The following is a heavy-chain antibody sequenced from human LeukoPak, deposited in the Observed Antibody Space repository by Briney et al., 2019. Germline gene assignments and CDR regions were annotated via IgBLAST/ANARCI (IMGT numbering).Heavy chain of an antibody. CDR1: GFTFSSYS. Sequence: GGSLRLSCAASGFTFSSYSMNWVRQAPGKGLEWVSYISSSSSTIYYADSVKGRFTISRDNAKNSLYLQMNSLRAEDTAVYYCARDSSRGSWYPYYFDYWGQGTLVTVSS. CDR2: ISSSSSTI. J-gene: IGHJ4*02. V-gene: IGHV3-48*01. D-gene: IGHD6-13*01. CDR3: ARDSSRGSWYPYYFDY.